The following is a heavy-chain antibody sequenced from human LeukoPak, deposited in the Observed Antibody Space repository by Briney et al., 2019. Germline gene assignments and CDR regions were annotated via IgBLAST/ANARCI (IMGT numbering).Heavy chain of an antibody. D-gene: IGHD2-2*01. CDR2: YYYSGST. V-gene: IGHV4-39*01. CDR1: GGSISSSSYY. CDR3: AGTYCSSSTCWIDY. J-gene: IGHJ4*02. Sequence: SETLSLTCTVSGGSISSSSYYWGWIRQPPGKGLEWIGDYYYSGSTYYNPSLKSRVAISVDTSKNQFSLRLSSVTAADSAVYYCAGTYCSSSTCWIDYWGQGTLVTVSS.